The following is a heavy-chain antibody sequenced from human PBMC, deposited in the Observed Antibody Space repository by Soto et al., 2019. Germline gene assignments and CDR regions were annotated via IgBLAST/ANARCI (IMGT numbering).Heavy chain of an antibody. J-gene: IGHJ6*02. CDR1: GFTFSIYG. V-gene: IGHV3-30*18. CDR2: ISYDGSNK. CDR3: AKKPTAMVYYYYGIDV. Sequence: GGSLRLSCAASGFTFSIYGMHWVRQAPGKGLEWVAVISYDGSNKYYAGSVKGRFTISRDNSKNTLYLQMNSLRAEDTAVYYCAKKPTAMVYYYYGIDVWGQGTTVTVSS. D-gene: IGHD2-2*01.